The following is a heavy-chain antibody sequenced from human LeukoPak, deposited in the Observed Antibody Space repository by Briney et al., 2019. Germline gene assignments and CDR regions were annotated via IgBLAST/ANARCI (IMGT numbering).Heavy chain of an antibody. Sequence: GGSLRLSCAASGFTFSDYYMSWIRQAPGKGLEWVSYISSSSYTNYADSVKGRFTISRDNAKNSLYLQMNSLRAEDTAVYYCARDQFGNYRIDYWGQGTLVTVSS. CDR1: GFTFSDYY. CDR2: ISSSSYT. D-gene: IGHD1-7*01. J-gene: IGHJ4*02. CDR3: ARDQFGNYRIDY. V-gene: IGHV3-11*06.